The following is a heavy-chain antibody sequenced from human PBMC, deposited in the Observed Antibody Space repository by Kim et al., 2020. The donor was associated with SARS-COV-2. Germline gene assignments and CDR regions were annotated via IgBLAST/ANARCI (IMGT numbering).Heavy chain of an antibody. V-gene: IGHV2-70*11. D-gene: IGHD4-4*01. Sequence: SGPTLVNPTQTLTLTCTFSGFSLSTSGMCVSWIRQPPGKALEWLARIDWDDDKYYSTSLKTRLTISKDTSKNQVVLTMTNMDPVDTATYYCARIRHSNPLYYGIDVWGQGTTVTVSS. J-gene: IGHJ6*02. CDR3: ARIRHSNPLYYGIDV. CDR2: IDWDDDK. CDR1: GFSLSTSGMC.